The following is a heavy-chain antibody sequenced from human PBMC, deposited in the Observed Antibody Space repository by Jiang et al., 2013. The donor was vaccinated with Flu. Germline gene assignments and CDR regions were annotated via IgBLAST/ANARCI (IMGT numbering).Heavy chain of an antibody. Sequence: NPSLKSRVTTSVDTSKNQFSLKLSSVTAADTAVYYCAAQTGTRVYWGQGTLVTVSS. V-gene: IGHV4-59*12. J-gene: IGHJ4*02. CDR3: AAQTGTRVY. D-gene: IGHD1-1*01.